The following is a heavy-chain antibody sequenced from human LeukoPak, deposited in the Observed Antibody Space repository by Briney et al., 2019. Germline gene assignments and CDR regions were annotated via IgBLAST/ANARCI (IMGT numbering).Heavy chain of an antibody. CDR3: ARVDIVVVPAAIVGSGYYYYYMDV. Sequence: GGSLRLSCAASGFTFSSYWMSWVRQAPGKGLEWVANIKQDGSEKYYVDSVKGRFTISRDNAKNSLYLQMNSLSAEDTAVYYCARVDIVVVPAAIVGSGYYYYYMDVWGKGTTVTVSS. V-gene: IGHV3-7*01. D-gene: IGHD2-2*02. CDR1: GFTFSSYW. J-gene: IGHJ6*03. CDR2: IKQDGSEK.